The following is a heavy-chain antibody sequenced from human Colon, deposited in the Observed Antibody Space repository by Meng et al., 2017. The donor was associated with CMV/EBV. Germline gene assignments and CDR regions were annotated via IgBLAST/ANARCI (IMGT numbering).Heavy chain of an antibody. CDR3: LNRAYSQGQDF. CDR2: IDYSGST. V-gene: IGHV4-39*07. CDR1: GGSISTSSYF. J-gene: IGHJ4*02. D-gene: IGHD5-12*01. Sequence: SETLSLTCTVSGGSISTSSYFWGWIRQPPGKGLEWIATIDYSGSTDYNPSLQRRVTMSVDTSKNQFSLTVTSVTAADTAVYYCLNRAYSQGQDFWGQGRLVTVSS.